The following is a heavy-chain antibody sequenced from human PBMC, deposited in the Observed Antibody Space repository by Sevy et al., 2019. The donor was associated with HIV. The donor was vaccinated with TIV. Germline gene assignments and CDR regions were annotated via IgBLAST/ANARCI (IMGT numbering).Heavy chain of an antibody. J-gene: IGHJ4*02. V-gene: IGHV3-11*04. Sequence: GGSLRLSCAASGFTFSDYYMSWIRQAPGKGLQWISYISSSGDAIYYADSVKGRFTISRDNAKNSLYLQMNSLRAEDTAVYYCVREGLGGFSYSLDCWGQGTLVTVSS. D-gene: IGHD5-18*01. CDR2: ISSSGDAI. CDR3: VREGLGGFSYSLDC. CDR1: GFTFSDYY.